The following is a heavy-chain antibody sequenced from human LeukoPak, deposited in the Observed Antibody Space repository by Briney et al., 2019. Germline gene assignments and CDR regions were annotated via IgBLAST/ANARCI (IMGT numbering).Heavy chain of an antibody. CDR3: ARAVVRPSYYFDY. J-gene: IGHJ4*02. D-gene: IGHD4-23*01. Sequence: SETLSLTCTVSGGSISSHYWSWIRQPPGKGLEWIGYIYYSGSTNYNPSLKSRVTISVDTSKNQFSLKLSPVTAADTAVYYCARAVVRPSYYFDYWGQGTLVTVSS. CDR1: GGSISSHY. CDR2: IYYSGST. V-gene: IGHV4-59*11.